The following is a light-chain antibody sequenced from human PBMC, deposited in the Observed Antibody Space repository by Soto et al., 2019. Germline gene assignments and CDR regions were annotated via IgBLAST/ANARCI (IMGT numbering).Light chain of an antibody. J-gene: IGKJ1*01. CDR2: AAS. CDR1: QSVNIN. V-gene: IGKV3-15*01. Sequence: EIVMTQSPATLSVSPGERATLSCRASQSVNINLAWYQQKPGQAPRLLTYAASIRATGIPVRFSGSGSGTEFTLTISSLQSEDFAVYYCQQYNNWPPWTFGQGTKVEIK. CDR3: QQYNNWPPWT.